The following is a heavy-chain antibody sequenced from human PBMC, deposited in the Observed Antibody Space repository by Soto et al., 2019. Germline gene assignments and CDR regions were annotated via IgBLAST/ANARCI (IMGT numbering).Heavy chain of an antibody. V-gene: IGHV4-34*01. CDR3: ARDVGEAGDLYYYYGMDV. CDR2: INHSGST. CDR1: GGSFSGYY. Sequence: SETLSLTCAVYGGSFSGYYWSWIRQPPGKGLEWIGEINHSGSTNYNPSLKSRVTISVDTSKNQFSLKLSSVTAADTAVYYCARDVGEAGDLYYYYGMDVWGQGTTVTVSS. D-gene: IGHD3-16*01. J-gene: IGHJ6*02.